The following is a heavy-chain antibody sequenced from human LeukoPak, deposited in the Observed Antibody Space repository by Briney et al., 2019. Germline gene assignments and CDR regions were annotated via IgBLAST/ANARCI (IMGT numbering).Heavy chain of an antibody. D-gene: IGHD2-2*01. Sequence: SETLSLTCTVSGGSIGSSSYYWGWIRQPPGKGLEWIGSIYYSGSTYYNPSLKSRVTISVDTSKNQFSLKLSSVTAADTAVYYCARSIVVVPAANPWFDPWGQGTLVTVSS. V-gene: IGHV4-39*01. CDR2: IYYSGST. CDR1: GGSIGSSSYY. J-gene: IGHJ5*02. CDR3: ARSIVVVPAANPWFDP.